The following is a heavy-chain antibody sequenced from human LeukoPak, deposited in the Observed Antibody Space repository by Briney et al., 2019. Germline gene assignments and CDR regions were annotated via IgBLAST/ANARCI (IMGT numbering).Heavy chain of an antibody. CDR1: GGSFSGYY. CDR3: ARVGIDYYFDY. V-gene: IGHV4-34*01. Sequence: PSETLSLTCAVYGGSFSGYYWSWTRQPPGKGLEWIGEINHSGSTNYNPSLKSRVTISVDTSKNQFSLKLSSVTAADTAVYYCARVGIDYYFDYWGQGTLVTVSS. J-gene: IGHJ4*02. CDR2: INHSGST. D-gene: IGHD3-3*01.